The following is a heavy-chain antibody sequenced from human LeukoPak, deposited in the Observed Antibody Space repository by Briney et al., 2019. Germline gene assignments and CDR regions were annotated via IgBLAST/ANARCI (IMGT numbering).Heavy chain of an antibody. V-gene: IGHV3-64*01. Sequence: GGSLRLSCAASGFTFSSYAMHWVRQAPGKGLEYVSAISSNGGSTYYANSVKGRFTISRDNSKNTMYLQMGSLRAEDMAVYYCARDPGTTFYYYYMDVWGKGTTVTVSS. CDR3: ARDPGTTFYYYYMDV. D-gene: IGHD1-7*01. J-gene: IGHJ6*03. CDR1: GFTFSSYA. CDR2: ISSNGGST.